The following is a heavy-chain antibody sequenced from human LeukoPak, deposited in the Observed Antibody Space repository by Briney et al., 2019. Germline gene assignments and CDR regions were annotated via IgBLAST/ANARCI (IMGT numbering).Heavy chain of an antibody. D-gene: IGHD6-19*01. CDR3: ASWGQWLAK. Sequence: PSETLSLTCTVSGGSISSSSYYWGWIRQPPWKGLEWIGEINHSGSTNYNPSLKSRVTISVDTSKNQISLKLTSVTAADTAVYYCASWGQWLAKWGQGTLVTVSS. J-gene: IGHJ4*02. CDR1: GGSISSSSYY. V-gene: IGHV4-39*07. CDR2: INHSGST.